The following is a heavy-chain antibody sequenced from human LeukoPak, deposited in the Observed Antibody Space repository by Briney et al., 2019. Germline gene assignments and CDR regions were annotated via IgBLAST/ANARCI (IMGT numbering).Heavy chain of an antibody. CDR1: GYTFTSYG. D-gene: IGHD3-9*01. Sequence: ASVKVSCKASGYTFTSYGISWVRQAPGQGLEWMGWTNLNSGGTNDAQKFQDRVTMTRDTSISTAYMELSRLRSGDTAVYYCARSPDILTGENFDFWGQGTLVTVSS. V-gene: IGHV1-2*02. J-gene: IGHJ4*02. CDR3: ARSPDILTGENFDF. CDR2: TNLNSGGT.